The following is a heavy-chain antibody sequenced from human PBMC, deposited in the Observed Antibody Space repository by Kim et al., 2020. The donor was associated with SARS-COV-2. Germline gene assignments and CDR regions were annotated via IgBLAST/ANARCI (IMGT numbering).Heavy chain of an antibody. J-gene: IGHJ6*02. D-gene: IGHD2-21*02. CDR1: GFTFSSYA. CDR2: ISYDGSNK. CDR3: AREGYGGNSRCYYYYYGIDV. Sequence: GGSLRLSCAASGFTFSSYAMHWVRQAPGKGLEWVAVISYDGSNKYYADSVKGRFTISRDNSKNTLYLQMNSLRAEDTAVYYCAREGYGGNSRCYYYYYGIDVCGQGTTVTVSS. V-gene: IGHV3-30*04.